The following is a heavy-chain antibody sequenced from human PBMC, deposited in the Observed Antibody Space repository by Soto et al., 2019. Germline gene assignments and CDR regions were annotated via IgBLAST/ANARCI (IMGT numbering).Heavy chain of an antibody. CDR1: GFTFSSYS. D-gene: IGHD3-16*01. Sequence: GESLKISCAASGFTFSSYSMNWVRQAPGKGLEWVSSISSSSSYIYYADSVKGRFTISRDNAKNSLYLQMNSLRAEDTAVYYCARDQGFGVMWPWGQGTLVTVSS. J-gene: IGHJ4*02. V-gene: IGHV3-21*01. CDR3: ARDQGFGVMWP. CDR2: ISSSSSYI.